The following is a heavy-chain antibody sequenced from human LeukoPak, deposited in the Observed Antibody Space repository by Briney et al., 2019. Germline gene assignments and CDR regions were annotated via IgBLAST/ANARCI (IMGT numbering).Heavy chain of an antibody. CDR1: GFTFSSYS. Sequence: GGSLRLSCAASGFTFSSYSMNWVRQAPGKGLEWVSSISSSSGYIYYADSVKGRFTISRDNAKNSLYLQMNSLRAEDTAVYYCASTDIYGSGSYYNYYYYGMDVWGQGTTVTVSS. J-gene: IGHJ6*02. CDR2: ISSSSGYI. CDR3: ASTDIYGSGSYYNYYYYGMDV. V-gene: IGHV3-21*01. D-gene: IGHD3-10*01.